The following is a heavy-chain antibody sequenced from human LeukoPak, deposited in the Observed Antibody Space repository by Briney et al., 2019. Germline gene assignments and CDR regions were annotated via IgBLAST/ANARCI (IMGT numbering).Heavy chain of an antibody. CDR3: ARIPYSSGWFDAFDI. D-gene: IGHD6-19*01. CDR2: ISAYNGNT. Sequence: ASVKVSCKASGYTFTSYGISWVRQALGQGLEWMGWISAYNGNTNYAQKLQGRVTMTTDTSTSTAYMELRSLRSDDTAVYYCARIPYSSGWFDAFDIWGQGTMVTVSS. V-gene: IGHV1-18*04. J-gene: IGHJ3*02. CDR1: GYTFTSYG.